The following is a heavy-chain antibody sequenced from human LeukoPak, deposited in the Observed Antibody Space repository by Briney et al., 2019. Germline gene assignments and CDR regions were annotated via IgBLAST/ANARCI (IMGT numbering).Heavy chain of an antibody. CDR2: IYSGGST. Sequence: GGSLRLSCAASGFTVSSNYMSWVRQAPGKGLEWVSVIYSGGSTYYADSVKGRYTISRDNSKNTLYLQMNSLRAEDTAVYYCAREVGATGLDYWGQGTLVTVSS. CDR1: GFTVSSNY. D-gene: IGHD1-26*01. V-gene: IGHV3-53*01. J-gene: IGHJ4*02. CDR3: AREVGATGLDY.